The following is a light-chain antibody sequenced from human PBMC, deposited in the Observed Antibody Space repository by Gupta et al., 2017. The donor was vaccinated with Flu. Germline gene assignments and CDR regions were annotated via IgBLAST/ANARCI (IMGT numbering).Light chain of an antibody. CDR1: QDINIF. J-gene: IGKJ3*01. CDR2: ATS. CDR3: QQYKSHPPT. V-gene: IGKV1-16*01. Sequence: PTSLSASVGDRVTITCRASQDINIFLAWFQQKPGKTPKSLIYATSHLESGVPSRFSGSGSGSTFTLTISSLQPEDFATYYCQQYKSHPPTFGPGTKVDV.